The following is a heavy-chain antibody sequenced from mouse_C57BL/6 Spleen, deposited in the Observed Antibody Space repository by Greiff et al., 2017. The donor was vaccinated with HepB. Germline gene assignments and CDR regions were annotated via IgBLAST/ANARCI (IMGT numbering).Heavy chain of an antibody. V-gene: IGHV5-6*01. CDR1: GFTFSSYG. J-gene: IGHJ1*03. D-gene: IGHD1-1*01. CDR3: ARHDVSSYGGYFDV. Sequence: VQLKESGGDLVKPGGSLKLSCAASGFTFSSYGMSWVRQTPDKRLEWVATISSGGSYTSYPDSVKGRFTISRDNAKNNLYLQMSCLKSEDTAMYYCARHDVSSYGGYFDVWGTGTTVTVSS. CDR2: ISSGGSYT.